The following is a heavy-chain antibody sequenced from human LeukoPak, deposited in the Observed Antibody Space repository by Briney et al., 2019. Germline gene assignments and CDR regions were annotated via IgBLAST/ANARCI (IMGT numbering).Heavy chain of an antibody. CDR1: GFTFSTYW. Sequence: GGSRRLSCAASGFTFSTYWMDGVRQAPGKGLVWVSRIKSDGSTNYADSVKGGLTISRDNVKNTPSPQMTSLRAEDTGVYYCARAPSEIGGYYPEYFRPWGQGTLVTVSS. J-gene: IGHJ1*01. V-gene: IGHV3-74*01. D-gene: IGHD3-3*01. CDR3: ARAPSEIGGYYPEYFRP. CDR2: IKSDGST.